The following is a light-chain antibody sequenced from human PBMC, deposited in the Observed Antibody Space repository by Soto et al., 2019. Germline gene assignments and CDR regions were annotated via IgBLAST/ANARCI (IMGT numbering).Light chain of an antibody. CDR3: QQRSRWPRT. CDR1: QRVSSY. V-gene: IGKV3-11*01. J-gene: IGKJ1*01. CDR2: DAS. Sequence: IVLTQSPATLSLSPGERATLSCRASQRVSSYLAWYQKKPGQVPRLVIYDASNRPTGIPGRFSGSGSGTDFTLTISSLEPEDFGVYYCQQRSRWPRTFGQGTKVEIK.